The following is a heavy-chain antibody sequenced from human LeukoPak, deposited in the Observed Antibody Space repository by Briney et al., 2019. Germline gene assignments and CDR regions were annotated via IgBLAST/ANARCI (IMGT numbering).Heavy chain of an antibody. J-gene: IGHJ6*02. V-gene: IGHV1-2*02. CDR2: INPNSGGT. CDR3: ARDLGTSDYDYVPGIYYYYGMDV. D-gene: IGHD3-16*01. CDR1: GYTFTGYY. Sequence: ASVKVSCKASGYTFTGYYMHWVRQAPGQGLEWMGWINPNSGGTNYAQKFQGRVTMTRDTSISTAYMELSRLRSDDTAVYYCARDLGTSDYDYVPGIYYYYGMDVWGQGTTVTVSS.